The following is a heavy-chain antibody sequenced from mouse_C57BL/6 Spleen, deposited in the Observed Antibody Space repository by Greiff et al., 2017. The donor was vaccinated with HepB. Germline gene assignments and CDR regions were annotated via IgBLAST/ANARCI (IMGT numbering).Heavy chain of an antibody. CDR3: ARDSNYGGYFDV. J-gene: IGHJ1*03. V-gene: IGHV5-16*01. CDR1: GFTFSDYY. D-gene: IGHD2-5*01. Sequence: EVKVVESEGGLVQPGSSMKLSCTASGFTFSDYYMAWVRQVPEKGLEWVANINYDGSSTYYLDSLKSRFIISRDNAKNILYLQMSSLKSEDTATYYCARDSNYGGYFDVWGTGTTVTVSS. CDR2: INYDGSST.